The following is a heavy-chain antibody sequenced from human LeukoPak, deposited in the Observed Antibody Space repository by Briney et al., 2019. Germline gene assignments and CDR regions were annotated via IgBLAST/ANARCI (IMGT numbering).Heavy chain of an antibody. J-gene: IGHJ6*03. V-gene: IGHV1-2*02. CDR1: GYTFTGYY. CDR3: ARGLKGSGSYYPLLLDYYMDV. CDR2: INPNSGGT. Sequence: ASVKVSCKASGYTFTGYYMHWVRQAPGQGLEWMGWINPNSGGTNYAQKFQGRVTMTRDPSISTAYMELSSLRSEDTAVYHCARGLKGSGSYYPLLLDYYMDVWGKGTTVTVSS. D-gene: IGHD3-10*01.